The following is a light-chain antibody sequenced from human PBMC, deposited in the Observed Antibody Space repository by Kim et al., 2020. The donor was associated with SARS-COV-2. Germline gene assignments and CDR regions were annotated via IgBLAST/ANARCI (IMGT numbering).Light chain of an antibody. CDR1: QSVGTY. CDR3: QTRGN. V-gene: IGKV3-11*01. J-gene: IGKJ5*01. Sequence: VVRQSPATLSLSPGERATLSCRASQSVGTYLAWYQQKPGQAPRLLIYDASKRATGIPARFRGSGSGTDFTLTIGTLEAEDSAVYYCQTRGNFGQGTRLVIK. CDR2: DAS.